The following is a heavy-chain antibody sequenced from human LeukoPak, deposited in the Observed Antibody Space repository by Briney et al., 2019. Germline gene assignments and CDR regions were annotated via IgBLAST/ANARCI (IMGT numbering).Heavy chain of an antibody. CDR3: ARGDSGPGEY. CDR1: GYIFTNYG. J-gene: IGHJ4*02. D-gene: IGHD2/OR15-2a*01. CDR2: ISTYNVNT. V-gene: IGHV1-18*01. Sequence: ASVKVSCKASGYIFTNYGITWVRQAPGQGLEWMGWISTYNVNTNYAQKFQDRVTMTVDTSTSTAYLELRSLRSEDTAVYYCARGDSGPGEYWGQGTLVTVSS.